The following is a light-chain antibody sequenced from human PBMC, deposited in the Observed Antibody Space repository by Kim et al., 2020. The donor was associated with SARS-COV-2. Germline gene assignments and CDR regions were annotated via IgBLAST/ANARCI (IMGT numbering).Light chain of an antibody. CDR2: GKN. Sequence: LTQDPAVSVALGQTVRITCQGDSLRSYYATWYQQKPGQAPILVIYGKNNRPSGIPDRFSGSSSGNTASLTITGTQAGAEADYYCNSRDSNDNVVFGGGT. CDR1: SLRSYY. CDR3: NSRDSNDNVV. V-gene: IGLV3-19*01. J-gene: IGLJ2*01.